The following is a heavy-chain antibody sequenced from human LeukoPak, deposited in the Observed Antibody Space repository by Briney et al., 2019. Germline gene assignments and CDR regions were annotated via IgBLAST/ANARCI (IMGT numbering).Heavy chain of an antibody. CDR3: ARGGGWNYADYGGRWFDP. Sequence: AAVTVSCKTSGYRFNSHGITWVRQAPGQGLEWMGWISTYKGDTKYAEKFQGRATITTDTSTTTAYMELRSLRSDDTAVYYCARGGGWNYADYGGRWFDPWGQGTLVTVSS. J-gene: IGHJ5*02. CDR2: ISTYKGDT. D-gene: IGHD4-17*01. V-gene: IGHV1-18*01. CDR1: GYRFNSHG.